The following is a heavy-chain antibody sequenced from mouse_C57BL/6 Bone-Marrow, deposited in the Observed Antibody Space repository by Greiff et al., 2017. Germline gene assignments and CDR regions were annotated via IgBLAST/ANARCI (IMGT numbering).Heavy chain of an antibody. D-gene: IGHD2-4*01. Sequence: VQLQQPGAELVKPGASVKLSCKASGYTFTNYWMHWVKQRPGQGLEWIGMMHPNGGSPDYNEKFKSEATLSVDKSSSTAYMELRSLTSEDSAVYYCARSYEYGYYTMDFWGQGTAVTVSS. CDR1: GYTFTNYW. V-gene: IGHV1-64*01. CDR3: ARSYEYGYYTMDF. J-gene: IGHJ4*01. CDR2: MHPNGGSP.